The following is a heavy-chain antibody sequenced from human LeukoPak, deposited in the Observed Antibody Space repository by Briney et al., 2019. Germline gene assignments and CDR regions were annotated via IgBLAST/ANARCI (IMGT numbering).Heavy chain of an antibody. D-gene: IGHD6-13*01. J-gene: IGHJ4*02. V-gene: IGHV4-34*01. CDR1: GGLFSGYY. CDR3: ARGGIAAAGTPRSSGYFY. CDR2: INHSGSN. Sequence: KPSETLSLTCAVYGGLFSGYYWSWIRQPPGKGLEWIGEINHSGSNNYNPSPKHRVPKSVDTSKNQFSLKLSSVTAADTAVYYCARGGIAAAGTPRSSGYFYWGQGTLVTVSS.